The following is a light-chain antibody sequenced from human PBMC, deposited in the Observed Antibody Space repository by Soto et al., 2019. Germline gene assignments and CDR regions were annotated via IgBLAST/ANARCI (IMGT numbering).Light chain of an antibody. CDR3: AKWDDSLRVYV. V-gene: IGLV1-47*01. Sequence: VLPQPPSASGTPGQRVTISCSTTNSRSGSNYVYWYQQLPGAAPKLLIYRNDQRPSGVPDRFSASKSGTSASLAISGLRSEDEADYFCAKWDDSLRVYVFGSGTKVTVL. CDR1: NSRSGSNY. CDR2: RND. J-gene: IGLJ1*01.